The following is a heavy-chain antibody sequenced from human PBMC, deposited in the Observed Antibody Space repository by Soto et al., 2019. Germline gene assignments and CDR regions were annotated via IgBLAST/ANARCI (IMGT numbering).Heavy chain of an antibody. V-gene: IGHV3-23*01. D-gene: IGHD3-22*01. CDR2: IRGSSGDT. Sequence: PGVSLRRSCSSSGFTCAAYSMNLFRQAPEKCLELVSVIRGSSGDTYYVDSVKGRVTISRDNSKTTLYLQMNSLRAEDTALDYCARGLFLIYWDILPFPSPDYWGQGTMVIVSS. CDR1: GFTCAAYS. J-gene: IGHJ4*02. CDR3: ARGLFLIYWDILPFPSPDY.